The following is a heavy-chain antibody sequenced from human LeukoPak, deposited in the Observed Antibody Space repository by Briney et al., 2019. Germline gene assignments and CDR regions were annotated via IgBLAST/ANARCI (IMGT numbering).Heavy chain of an antibody. V-gene: IGHV4-59*01. Sequence: PSETRSLTCTVSGGSISSYYWSWIRQPPGKGLEWIGYIYYSGSTNYNPSLKSRVTISVDTSKNQFSLKLSSVTAADTAVYYCARDPRVGYQLNPGLYYFDYWGQGTLVTVSS. CDR2: IYYSGST. D-gene: IGHD2-2*01. J-gene: IGHJ4*02. CDR3: ARDPRVGYQLNPGLYYFDY. CDR1: GGSISSYY.